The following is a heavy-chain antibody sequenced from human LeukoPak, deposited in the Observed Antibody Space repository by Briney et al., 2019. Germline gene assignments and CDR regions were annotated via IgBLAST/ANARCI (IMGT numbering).Heavy chain of an antibody. CDR3: ARRAPGYCITTSCPDTYHYYYYMDV. V-gene: IGHV3-7*01. CDR1: GFAFSSSW. J-gene: IGHJ6*03. CDR2: IKQDGSET. D-gene: IGHD2-2*01. Sequence: GGSLRLSCAASGFAFSSSWMSWVRQAPGKGLEWVADIKQDGSETYYVDSLKGRLTVSRDNAKNSVYLQMNNLRAEDTAVYYCARRAPGYCITTSCPDTYHYYYYMDVWGKGTTVTVSS.